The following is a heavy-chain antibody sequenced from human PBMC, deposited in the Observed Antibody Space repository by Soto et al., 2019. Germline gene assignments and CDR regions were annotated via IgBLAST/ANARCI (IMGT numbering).Heavy chain of an antibody. CDR2: ISAYNGNT. D-gene: IGHD4-17*01. Sequence: QVQLVQSGAEVKKPGASVKVSCKASGYTFTSYGISWVRQAPGQGLEWMGWISAYNGNTNYAQKLQGRVTITTDTSTSTANMELRSLRSDDTAVYYCARPSRPTYGDYYFAYWGQGTLVIVSS. V-gene: IGHV1-18*04. CDR3: ARPSRPTYGDYYFAY. J-gene: IGHJ4*02. CDR1: GYTFTSYG.